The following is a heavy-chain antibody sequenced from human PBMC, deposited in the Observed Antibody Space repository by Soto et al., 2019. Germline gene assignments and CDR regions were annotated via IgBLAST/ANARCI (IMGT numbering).Heavy chain of an antibody. CDR3: ARGLAAAHYYYYGMDV. J-gene: IGHJ6*02. V-gene: IGHV4-59*01. CDR2: TYYSGST. D-gene: IGHD6-13*01. CDR1: GGSISSYY. Sequence: PSETLSLTCTVSGGSISSYYWSWIRQPPGKGLEWIGYTYYSGSTNYNPSLKSRVTISVDTSKNQFSLKLSSVTAADTAVYYCARGLAAAHYYYYGMDVWGQGTTVTVS.